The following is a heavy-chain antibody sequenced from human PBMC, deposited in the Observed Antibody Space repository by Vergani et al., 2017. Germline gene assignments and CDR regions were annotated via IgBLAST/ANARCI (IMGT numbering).Heavy chain of an antibody. Sequence: QVHLVESGGGVVQPGGSLRLSCAASGFTFSSYGMHWVRQAPGKGLEWVAFIRYDGSNKYYADSVKGRFTISRDNSRNTLYLQMNSLRAEDTAVYYCAKDSGYCGGDCYYDAFDMWGQGTMVTVS. CDR2: IRYDGSNK. CDR3: AKDSGYCGGDCYYDAFDM. D-gene: IGHD2-21*02. J-gene: IGHJ3*02. CDR1: GFTFSSYG. V-gene: IGHV3-30*02.